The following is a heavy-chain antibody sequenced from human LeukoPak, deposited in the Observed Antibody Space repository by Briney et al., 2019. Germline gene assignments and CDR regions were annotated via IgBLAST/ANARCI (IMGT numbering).Heavy chain of an antibody. V-gene: IGHV1-2*02. CDR2: IHPKSGTT. D-gene: IGHD5-12*01. CDR3: TFDIVATIDELRFDP. Sequence: ASVKVSCKASGYIFSGYYIHWVRQAPGQGLEWMGWIHPKSGTTNYAQKFQGRIALTRDTSIAPAYMDLSSLRSDDTAIYYCTFDIVATIDELRFDPWGQGTLVTVSS. CDR1: GYIFSGYY. J-gene: IGHJ5*02.